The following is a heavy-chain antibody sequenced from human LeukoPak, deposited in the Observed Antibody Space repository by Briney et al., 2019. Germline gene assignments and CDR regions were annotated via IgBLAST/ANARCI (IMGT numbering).Heavy chain of an antibody. D-gene: IGHD3-22*01. V-gene: IGHV1-24*01. J-gene: IGHJ2*01. Sequence: ASVKVSCKVSGYTLTELSMHWVRQAPGKGLEWMGGFDPEDGETIYAQKCQGRVTMTEDTSTDTAYMELSSLRSEDTAVYYCATGWTSGYVWYFDLWGRGTLVTVSS. CDR2: FDPEDGET. CDR3: ATGWTSGYVWYFDL. CDR1: GYTLTELS.